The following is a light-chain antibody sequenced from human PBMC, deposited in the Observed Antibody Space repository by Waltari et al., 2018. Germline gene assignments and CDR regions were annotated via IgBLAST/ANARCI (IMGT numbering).Light chain of an antibody. CDR2: DVN. V-gene: IGLV2-14*03. J-gene: IGLJ2*01. Sequence: QSALTQPASVSGSPGQSIAISCPGTSSDLGSSDYVPWYQQHPGKAPKLIIFDVNYRPSGVSNRFSSSKSGNTASLTISGLQPEDEADYYCSSYLSTNTEVFGGGTKVTVL. CDR1: SSDLGSSDY. CDR3: SSYLSTNTEV.